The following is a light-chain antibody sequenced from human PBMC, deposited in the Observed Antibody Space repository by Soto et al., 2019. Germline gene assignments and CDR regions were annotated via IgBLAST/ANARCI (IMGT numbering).Light chain of an antibody. Sequence: IVMTQSPATLSVSPGESATLSCRASQRVSSHLAWYQQKPGQAPRLLIYDASTRATGISARFSGSGSGTDFTLNINSLQSEDLAVYYCQQYNNWLWTFGQGTKVEIK. J-gene: IGKJ1*01. CDR2: DAS. CDR3: QQYNNWLWT. V-gene: IGKV3-15*01. CDR1: QRVSSH.